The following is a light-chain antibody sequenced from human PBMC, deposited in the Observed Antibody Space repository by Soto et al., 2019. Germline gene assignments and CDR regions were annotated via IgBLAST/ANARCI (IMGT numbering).Light chain of an antibody. CDR2: GTS. CDR3: QQYTSSPPMST. J-gene: IGKJ2*01. Sequence: DIVLTQSPGTLSLSPGERATLSCRASQSISNRYLAWYHQKPGQAPRLLIYGTSNRATGIPDRFSGSGSGNDFTLTISRLEPQDFALYYCQQYTSSPPMSTFGQGSRLEI. CDR1: QSISNRY. V-gene: IGKV3-20*01.